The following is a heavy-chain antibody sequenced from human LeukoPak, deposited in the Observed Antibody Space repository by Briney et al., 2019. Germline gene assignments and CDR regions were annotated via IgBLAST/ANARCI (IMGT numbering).Heavy chain of an antibody. J-gene: IGHJ4*02. CDR3: ARGPDYYDSSGSFDY. Sequence: SETLSLTCAVYGGSLSGYYWSWIRQPPGKGPEWIGEINHSGSTNYNPSLKSRVTISVDTSKNQFSLKLSSVTAADTAVYYCARGPDYYDSSGSFDYWGQGTLVTVSS. V-gene: IGHV4-34*01. CDR1: GGSLSGYY. D-gene: IGHD3-22*01. CDR2: INHSGST.